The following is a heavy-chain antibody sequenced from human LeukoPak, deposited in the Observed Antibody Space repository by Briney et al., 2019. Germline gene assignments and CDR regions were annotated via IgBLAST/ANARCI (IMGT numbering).Heavy chain of an antibody. V-gene: IGHV3-30*03. CDR1: GFTFSNYG. CDR3: ARDRRDVSYYYGMDV. J-gene: IGHJ6*02. Sequence: GRSLRLSCAASGFTFSNYGMHWVRQAPGKGLEWVVVISYDGSNKYYADSVKGRFTISRDNSKNTLYLQMNSLRAEDTAVYYCARDRRDVSYYYGMDVWGQGTTVTVSS. CDR2: ISYDGSNK. D-gene: IGHD5-24*01.